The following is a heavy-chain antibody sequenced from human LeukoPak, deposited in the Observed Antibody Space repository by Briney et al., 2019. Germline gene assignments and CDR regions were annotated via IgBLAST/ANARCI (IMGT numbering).Heavy chain of an antibody. CDR1: GGSISTYY. J-gene: IGHJ5*02. V-gene: IGHV4-59*12. Sequence: SETLSLTCTVSGGSISTYYWSWIRQPPGKGLEWIGYIYYSGSTYYNPSLKSRVTISVDRSKNQFSLKLSSVTAADTAVYYCARGLGCSSTSCYGSWFDPWGQGTLVTVSS. CDR2: IYYSGST. CDR3: ARGLGCSSTSCYGSWFDP. D-gene: IGHD2-2*01.